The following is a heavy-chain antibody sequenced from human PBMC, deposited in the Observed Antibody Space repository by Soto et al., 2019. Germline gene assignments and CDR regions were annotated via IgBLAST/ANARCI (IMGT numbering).Heavy chain of an antibody. V-gene: IGHV4-34*01. Sequence: SETLSLTCVVSGGSFTGSYWSWIRQPPEKGLEWLGEINHSGSTNYNSSLKSRLTISADTSKNQFSLKLSSVTAADTAVYYCARDAPGAAPYWGQGTLVTVSS. D-gene: IGHD6-13*01. J-gene: IGHJ4*02. CDR2: INHSGST. CDR1: GGSFTGSY. CDR3: ARDAPGAAPY.